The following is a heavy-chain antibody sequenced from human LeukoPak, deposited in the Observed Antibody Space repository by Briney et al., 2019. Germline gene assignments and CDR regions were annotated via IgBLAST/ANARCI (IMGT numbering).Heavy chain of an antibody. J-gene: IGHJ4*02. V-gene: IGHV4-31*03. CDR3: ARSQGYFDY. CDR2: IYYSGST. Sequence: SETLSLTCTVSGGSIRSSYYYWGWIRQHPGKGLEWIGYIYYSGSTYYNPSLKSRVTISVDTSKNQFSLKLSSATAADTAVYYCARSQGYFDYWGQGTLVTVSS. CDR1: GGSIRSSYYY.